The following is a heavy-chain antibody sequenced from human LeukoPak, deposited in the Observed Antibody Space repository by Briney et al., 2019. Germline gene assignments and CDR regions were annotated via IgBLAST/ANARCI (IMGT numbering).Heavy chain of an antibody. D-gene: IGHD4-23*01. CDR3: ARDLATVATPYFDY. J-gene: IGHJ4*02. CDR1: GYTFTSYG. Sequence: ASVKVSCKASGYTFTSYGISWVRQAPGQGLEWMGWISTYNGDTDYTQKLQGRVTMTTETSTSTAYMELRSLRSDDTAVYYCARDLATVATPYFDYWGQGALVTVSS. CDR2: ISTYNGDT. V-gene: IGHV1-18*01.